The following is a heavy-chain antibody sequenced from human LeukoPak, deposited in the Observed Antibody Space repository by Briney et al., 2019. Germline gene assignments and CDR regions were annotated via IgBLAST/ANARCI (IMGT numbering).Heavy chain of an antibody. CDR1: GGSFSGYY. V-gene: IGHV4-34*01. CDR3: ATIDSGSYRPIDY. J-gene: IGHJ4*02. Sequence: SETLSLTCAVYGGSFSGYYWSWLRQPPGKGLEWIGEINHSGSTNYNPSLKSPVTISVNTSKNQFCLKLTSVTAADTAVYYCATIDSGSYRPIDYWGQGALVTVSS. CDR2: INHSGST. D-gene: IGHD1-26*01.